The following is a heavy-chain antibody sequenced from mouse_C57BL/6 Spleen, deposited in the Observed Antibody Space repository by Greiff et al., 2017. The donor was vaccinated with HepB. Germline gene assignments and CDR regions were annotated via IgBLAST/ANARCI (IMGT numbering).Heavy chain of an antibody. Sequence: EVQLQQSGPELVKPGASVKIPCKASGYTFTDYNMDWVKQSHGKSLEWIGDINPNNGGTIYNQKFKGKATLTVDKSSSTAYMELRSLTSEDTAVYYCARKIGSSFLYYAMDYWGQGTSVTVSS. CDR3: ARKIGSSFLYYAMDY. CDR2: INPNNGGT. D-gene: IGHD1-1*01. J-gene: IGHJ4*01. V-gene: IGHV1-18*01. CDR1: GYTFTDYN.